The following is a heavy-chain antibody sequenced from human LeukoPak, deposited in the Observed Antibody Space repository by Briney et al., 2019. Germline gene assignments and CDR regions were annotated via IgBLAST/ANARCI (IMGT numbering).Heavy chain of an antibody. D-gene: IGHD1-1*01. V-gene: IGHV4-39*07. J-gene: IGHJ3*02. CDR1: GGSISSSSYY. Sequence: SETLSLTCTVSGGSISSSSYYWGWIRQPPGKGLEWIGSIYYSGSTYYNPSRKSRVTISVDTSKNQFSLNLSSVTAADTAVYYCARGNVDAFDIWGQGTMVTVSS. CDR2: IYYSGST. CDR3: ARGNVDAFDI.